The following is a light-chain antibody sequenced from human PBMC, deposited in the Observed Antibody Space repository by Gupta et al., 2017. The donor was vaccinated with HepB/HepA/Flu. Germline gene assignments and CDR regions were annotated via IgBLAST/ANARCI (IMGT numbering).Light chain of an antibody. CDR3: QQYNDWPPFT. CDR2: GAS. V-gene: IGKV3-15*01. CDR1: QSVNSN. J-gene: IGKJ3*01. Sequence: EIVMTQSPATLSVSQGERATLSCRASQSVNSNLAWYQQKPDQAPRRLIYGASTRATGIPARFSGSGSGTEFTLTNSSLQSEDFAFYYCQQYNDWPPFTFGPGTKVDI.